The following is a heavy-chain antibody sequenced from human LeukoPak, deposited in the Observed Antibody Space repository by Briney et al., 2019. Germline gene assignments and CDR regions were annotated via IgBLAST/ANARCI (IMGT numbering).Heavy chain of an antibody. Sequence: GGSLRLSCAASGFTFISYAMSWVRQAPGKGLEWVSAIGGSGDGTYYADSVKGRFTISRDNSKNTLYLQMNSLRAEDTAVYYCAKGRYSTYYYGMDVWGQGTTVTVSS. CDR2: IGGSGDGT. CDR1: GFTFISYA. V-gene: IGHV3-23*01. D-gene: IGHD3-9*01. CDR3: AKGRYSTYYYGMDV. J-gene: IGHJ6*02.